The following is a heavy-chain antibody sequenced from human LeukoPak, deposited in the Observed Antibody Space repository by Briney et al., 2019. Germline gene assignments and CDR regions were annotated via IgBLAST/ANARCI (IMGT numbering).Heavy chain of an antibody. Sequence: ASVKVSCKASGYTFTSYAMNWVRQAPGQGLEWMGWINTNTGNPTYAQGFTGRFVFSLDTSVSTAYLQISSLKAEDTAVYYCARHDFWSGYYNYFDYWGQGTLVTVSS. J-gene: IGHJ4*02. D-gene: IGHD3-3*01. CDR3: ARHDFWSGYYNYFDY. CDR2: INTNTGNP. V-gene: IGHV7-4-1*02. CDR1: GYTFTSYA.